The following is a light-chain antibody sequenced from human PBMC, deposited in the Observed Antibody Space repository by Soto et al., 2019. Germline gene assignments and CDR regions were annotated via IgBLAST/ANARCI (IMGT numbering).Light chain of an antibody. CDR2: DVK. V-gene: IGLV2-11*01. CDR3: CSYAGSYTFV. CDR1: SSDVCGYNY. J-gene: IGLJ1*01. Sequence: QSALTQPRSVSGSPGQSVTISCTGTSSDVCGYNYVSWYQQYPGKAPKVMIYDVKTRPSGVPDRFSGSKSGNTASLTISGLQAEDEADYYCCSYAGSYTFVFGTGTKLTVL.